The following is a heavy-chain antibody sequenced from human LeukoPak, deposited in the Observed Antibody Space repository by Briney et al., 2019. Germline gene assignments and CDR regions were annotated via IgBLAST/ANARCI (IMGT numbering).Heavy chain of an antibody. CDR3: ARDGGKRIAVXXXFDY. CDR2: ISSSSSYI. D-gene: IGHD6-19*01. V-gene: IGHV3-21*01. J-gene: IGHJ4*02. Sequence: GGSLRLSCAASGFTFSSYSMNWVRQAPGKGLEWVSSISSSSSYIYYADSVKGRFTISRDNAKNSLYLQMNSLRAEDTAVYYCARDGGKRIAVXXXFDYWGQGTLVTVSS. CDR1: GFTFSSYS.